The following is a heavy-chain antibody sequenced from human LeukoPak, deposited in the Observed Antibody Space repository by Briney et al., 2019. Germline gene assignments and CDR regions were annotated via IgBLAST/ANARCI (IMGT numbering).Heavy chain of an antibody. CDR3: ANVDTAMGYFDY. CDR2: ISGSGGST. D-gene: IGHD5-18*01. V-gene: IGHV3-23*01. J-gene: IGHJ4*02. CDR1: GFTFSSYA. Sequence: GGSLRLSCAASGFTFSSYAMSWVRQAPGKGLEWVSAISGSGGSTYYADSVKGRFTISRDNSKNTLYLQMNSLRAEDTAVYYCANVDTAMGYFDYWGQGTLVTVSS.